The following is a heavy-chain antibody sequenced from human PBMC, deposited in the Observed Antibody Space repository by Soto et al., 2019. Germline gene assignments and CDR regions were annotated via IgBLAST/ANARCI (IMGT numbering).Heavy chain of an antibody. V-gene: IGHV4-59*02. CDR2: TAYTGNT. CDR3: ARGGHGGFTHYYGP. Sequence: SETLSLTCVVSGGSVTSYHRSWIRQFPGKGLAWIAYTAYTGNTNYNPSLKSRVTISIATTKNQLSLKLTSMTAADTAVYYCARGGHGGFTHYYGPWGRRPLVTVAS. J-gene: IGHJ5*02. D-gene: IGHD5-12*01. CDR1: GGSVTSYH.